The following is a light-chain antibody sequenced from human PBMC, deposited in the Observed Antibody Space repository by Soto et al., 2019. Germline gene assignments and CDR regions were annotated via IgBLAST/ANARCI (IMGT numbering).Light chain of an antibody. CDR2: GAF. J-gene: IGKJ5*01. CDR3: QQYNKWPHIN. CDR1: QNINTN. V-gene: IGKV3-15*01. Sequence: DIVMTQSPATLSVSPGERATLSCRASQNINTNLAWYQQKPGQAPRLLVYGAFTRAPGIPARFSGSGSGTEFALTITSLQSEDFAVYYCQQYNKWPHINFGQGTRLKIX.